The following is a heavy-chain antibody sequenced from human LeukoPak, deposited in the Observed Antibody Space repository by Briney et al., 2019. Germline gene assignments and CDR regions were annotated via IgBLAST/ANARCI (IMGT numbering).Heavy chain of an antibody. D-gene: IGHD6-13*01. V-gene: IGHV4-39*07. CDR1: GDSIGSSSYY. Sequence: NPSETLSLTCNVSGDSIGSSSYYWGWIRQTPEKGLEWIGSFFYSGSTYYTPSLKSRVTMSLDTSKNQFSLRLSSVTAADTAVYYCARRKAAAGTTFDYWGQGTLVTVSS. CDR3: ARRKAAAGTTFDY. J-gene: IGHJ4*02. CDR2: FFYSGST.